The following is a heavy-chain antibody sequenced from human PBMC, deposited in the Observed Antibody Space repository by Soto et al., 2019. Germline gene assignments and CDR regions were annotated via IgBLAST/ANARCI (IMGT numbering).Heavy chain of an antibody. CDR2: ISYDGSNK. Sequence: GGSLRLSCAASGFTFSSYGMHWVRQAPGKGLEWVAVISYDGSNKYYADSVKGRFTISRDNSKNTLYLQMNSLRAEDTAVYYCAKDGTCSSGWYSHYYYYYGMDVWGQGTTVTVSS. CDR3: AKDGTCSSGWYSHYYYYYGMDV. V-gene: IGHV3-30*18. D-gene: IGHD6-19*01. CDR1: GFTFSSYG. J-gene: IGHJ6*02.